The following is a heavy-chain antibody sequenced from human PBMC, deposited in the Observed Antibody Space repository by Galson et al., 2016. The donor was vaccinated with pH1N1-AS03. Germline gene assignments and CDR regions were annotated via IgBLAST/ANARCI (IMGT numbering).Heavy chain of an antibody. CDR2: TSDNGRNK. CDR3: ARSPSSAWHNLDY. Sequence: SLRLSCAASGFAFSDYTMHWVRQAPGKGLEWVAVTSDNGRNKYYTDSVQGRFSISRDNSKNTLHLQMISLRDEDTAVYFCARSPSSAWHNLDYWGQGALVVVST. J-gene: IGHJ4*02. D-gene: IGHD6-19*01. V-gene: IGHV3-30-3*02. CDR1: GFAFSDYT.